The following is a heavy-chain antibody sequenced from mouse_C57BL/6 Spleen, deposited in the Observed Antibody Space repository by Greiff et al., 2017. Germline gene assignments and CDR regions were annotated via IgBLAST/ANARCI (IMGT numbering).Heavy chain of an antibody. V-gene: IGHV6-3*01. CDR2: IRLKSDNYAT. Sequence: EVQLVESGGGLVQPGGSMKLSCVASGFTFSNYWMNWVRQSPEKGLEWVAQIRLKSDNYATHYAESVKGRFTISRDDSKSSVYLQMNNLRAEDTGIYYCTGTYDYDDAMDYWGQGTSVTVSS. CDR1: GFTFSNYW. CDR3: TGTYDYDDAMDY. J-gene: IGHJ4*01. D-gene: IGHD2-4*01.